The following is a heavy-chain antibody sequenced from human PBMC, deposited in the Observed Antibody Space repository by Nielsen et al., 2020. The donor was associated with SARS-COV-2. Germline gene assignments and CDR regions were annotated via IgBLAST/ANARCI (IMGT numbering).Heavy chain of an antibody. J-gene: IGHJ4*02. D-gene: IGHD1-26*01. CDR2: HYYGGST. CDR1: GGSISSNFYY. V-gene: IGHV4-39*01. Sequence: SETLSLTCSVSGGSISSNFYYWGWIRQPPGKGLEWIGSHYYGGSTYYNPSLKSRVTISVDTSKNQFSLRLTSVTAADMAVYYCARHRQWELLGIDYWGQGTLVTVSS. CDR3: ARHRQWELLGIDY.